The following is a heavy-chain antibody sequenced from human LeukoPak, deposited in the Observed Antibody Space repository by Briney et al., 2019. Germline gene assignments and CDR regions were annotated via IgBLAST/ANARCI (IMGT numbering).Heavy chain of an antibody. Sequence: SETLSLTCAVSGGSIRSDYWSWIRQPAGKGLEWIGRVYISGSTNYNPSLKSRVTMSIDTSKNQFSLKLSSVTAADTAVYYCARLQGDYSFDYWGQGTLVTVSS. CDR2: VYISGST. J-gene: IGHJ4*02. V-gene: IGHV4-4*07. D-gene: IGHD4-11*01. CDR1: GGSIRSDY. CDR3: ARLQGDYSFDY.